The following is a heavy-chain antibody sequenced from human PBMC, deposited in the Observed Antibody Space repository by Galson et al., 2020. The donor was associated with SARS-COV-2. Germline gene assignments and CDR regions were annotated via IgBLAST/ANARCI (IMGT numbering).Heavy chain of an antibody. CDR1: GFTFSSYG. CDR3: AREKARANVYYYYGMDV. CDR2: IWYDGSNK. J-gene: IGHJ6*02. Sequence: GGSLRLSCAASGFTFSSYGMHWVRQAPGKGLEWVAVIWYDGSNKYYADSVKGRFTISRDNSKNTLYLQMNSLRAEDTAVYYCAREKARANVYYYYGMDVWGQGTTVTVSS. V-gene: IGHV3-33*01.